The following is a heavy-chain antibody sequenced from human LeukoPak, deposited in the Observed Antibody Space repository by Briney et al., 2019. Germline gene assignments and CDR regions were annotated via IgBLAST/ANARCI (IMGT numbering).Heavy chain of an antibody. Sequence: GGSLRLSCAASGFTFSSYGMHGVRQAPGKGLEWVAVIWYDGSNKYYADSVKGRFTISRDNSKNTLYLQMNSLRAEDTAVYYCARDLRMYSGYDSPVYWGQGTLVTVSS. J-gene: IGHJ4*02. CDR1: GFTFSSYG. CDR3: ARDLRMYSGYDSPVY. V-gene: IGHV3-33*01. D-gene: IGHD5-12*01. CDR2: IWYDGSNK.